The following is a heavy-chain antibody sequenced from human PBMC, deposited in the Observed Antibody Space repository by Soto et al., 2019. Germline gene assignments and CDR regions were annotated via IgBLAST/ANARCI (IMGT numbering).Heavy chain of an antibody. CDR2: VYYTGTT. Sequence: PSETLSLTCTVSGDSLSPHYWTWVRRPPGKGLEWVGYVYYTGTTMYNPSLKSRLTISVDRSKNQVSLNLTSVTAADTAVYYCARLGGYYQALDHWSQGTLVTVSS. CDR1: GDSLSPHY. J-gene: IGHJ4*02. V-gene: IGHV4-59*08. D-gene: IGHD3-3*01. CDR3: ARLGGYYQALDH.